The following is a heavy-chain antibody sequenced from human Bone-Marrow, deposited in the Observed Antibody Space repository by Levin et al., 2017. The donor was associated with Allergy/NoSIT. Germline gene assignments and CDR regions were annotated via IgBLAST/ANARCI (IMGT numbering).Heavy chain of an antibody. CDR1: GGSISSSNW. CDR2: IYHSGST. D-gene: IGHD3-10*01. J-gene: IGHJ5*02. V-gene: IGHV4-4*02. Sequence: SETLSLTCAVSGGSISSSNWWSWVRQPPGKGLEWIGEIYHSGSTNYNPSLKSRVTISVDKSKNQFSLKLSSVTAADTAVYYCARDKGYYGSGSYRGWFDPWGQGTLVTVSS. CDR3: ARDKGYYGSGSYRGWFDP.